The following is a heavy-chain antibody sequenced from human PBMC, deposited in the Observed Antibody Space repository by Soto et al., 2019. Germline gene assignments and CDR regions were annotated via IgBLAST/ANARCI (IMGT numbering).Heavy chain of an antibody. D-gene: IGHD3-22*01. CDR3: AREPRYYYDSSGYLNWFDP. CDR1: VFTFSSYS. Sequence: PGGSLKLSCAASVFTFSSYSMNWVRQAPGKGLEWVSYISSSSSTVYYADSVKGRFTISRDNAKNSLYLQMNSLRDEDTAVYYCAREPRYYYDSSGYLNWFDPWGQGTLVTVSS. J-gene: IGHJ5*02. CDR2: ISSSSSTV. V-gene: IGHV3-48*02.